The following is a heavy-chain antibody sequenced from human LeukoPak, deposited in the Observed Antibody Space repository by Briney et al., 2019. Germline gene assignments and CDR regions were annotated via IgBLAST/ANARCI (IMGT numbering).Heavy chain of an antibody. CDR3: AGAREAYYYDSSAQFSSAH. CDR2: ISSSSSYI. J-gene: IGHJ4*02. V-gene: IGHV3-21*01. D-gene: IGHD3-22*01. CDR1: GFTFSSYS. Sequence: PGGSLRLSCAASGFTFSSYSMNWVRQAPGKGLEWVSSISSSSSYIYYADSVKGRFTISRDNAKNSLYLQMNSLRAEDTAVYYCAGAREAYYYDSSAQFSSAHWGQGTLVTVSS.